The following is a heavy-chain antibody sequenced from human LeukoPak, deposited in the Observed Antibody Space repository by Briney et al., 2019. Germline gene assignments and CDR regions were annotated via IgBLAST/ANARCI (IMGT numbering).Heavy chain of an antibody. CDR3: AREGYGGNYYFDY. J-gene: IGHJ4*02. CDR1: GFTFSSYA. CDR2: ISYDGSNK. V-gene: IGHV3-30-3*01. Sequence: GGSLRLSCAASGFTFSSYAMHWVRQAPGKGLEWVAVISYDGSNKYYADSVKGRFTISRDNSKNTLYLQMNSLRAEDMAVYYCAREGYGGNYYFDYWGQGTLVTVSS. D-gene: IGHD4-23*01.